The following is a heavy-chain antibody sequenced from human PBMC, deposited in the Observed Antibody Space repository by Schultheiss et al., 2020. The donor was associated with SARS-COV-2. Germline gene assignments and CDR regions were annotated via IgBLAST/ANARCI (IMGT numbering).Heavy chain of an antibody. V-gene: IGHV3-23*01. J-gene: IGHJ4*02. Sequence: GGSLRLSCAAPGFTLSGHDMSWFRQAPGMGLEWISYISGARDSTYYADSVKGRFTISRDYSKNTVYLQMNTLRAEDTALYYCVKGHWDTWGPGTRVTVSS. CDR3: VKGHWDT. CDR1: GFTLSGHD. CDR2: ISGARDST. D-gene: IGHD5-18*01.